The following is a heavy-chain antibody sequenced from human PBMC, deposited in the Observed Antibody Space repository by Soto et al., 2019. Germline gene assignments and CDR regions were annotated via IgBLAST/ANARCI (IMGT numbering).Heavy chain of an antibody. CDR1: GYTFISYG. J-gene: IGHJ5*02. CDR3: ARDLDDILTGPNFAP. Sequence: QVHLVQSGAEEKKPGASVKVSYKASGYTFISYGIHWVRQAPGQRLEWMGWINAYNGNTKYSQKFQDRVTFTRDTSASTAYMELSSLTSGDAAVYYCARDLDDILTGPNFAPWGRGTLVTVSS. V-gene: IGHV1-3*05. CDR2: INAYNGNT. D-gene: IGHD3-9*01.